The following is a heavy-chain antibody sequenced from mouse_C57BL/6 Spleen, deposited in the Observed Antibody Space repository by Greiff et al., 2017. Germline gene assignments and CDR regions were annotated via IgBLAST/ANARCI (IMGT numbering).Heavy chain of an antibody. Sequence: QVQLQQSGAELVRPGASVKLSCKASGYTFTDYYINWVKQRPGQGLEWIARIYPGSGNTYYNEKFKGKATLTAEKSSSTAYMQLSSLTSEDSAVYFCARYYCGSSYGFAYWGQGTLVTVSA. J-gene: IGHJ3*01. CDR3: ARYYCGSSYGFAY. CDR2: IYPGSGNT. CDR1: GYTFTDYY. D-gene: IGHD1-1*01. V-gene: IGHV1-76*01.